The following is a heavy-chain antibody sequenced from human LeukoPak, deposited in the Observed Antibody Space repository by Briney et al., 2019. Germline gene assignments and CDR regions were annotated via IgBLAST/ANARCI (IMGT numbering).Heavy chain of an antibody. CDR3: AREEAVAGISFDY. CDR1: SYSISSGYY. J-gene: IGHJ4*02. D-gene: IGHD6-19*01. CDR2: IYHSGST. V-gene: IGHV4-38-2*02. Sequence: ASETLSLTCTVSSYSISSGYYWGWIRQPPGKGLEWIGSIYHSGSTYYNPSLKSRVTISVDTSKNQFSLKLSSVTAADTAVYYCAREEAVAGISFDYWGQGTLVTVSS.